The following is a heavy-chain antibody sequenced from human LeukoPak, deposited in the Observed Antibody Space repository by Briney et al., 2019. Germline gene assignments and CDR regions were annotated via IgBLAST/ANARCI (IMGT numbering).Heavy chain of an antibody. CDR1: GGTFISYA. J-gene: IGHJ6*02. CDR3: ARGGYGDYYYYGMDV. Sequence: SVKVSCKASGGTFISYAISWVRQAPGQGLEWMGGIIPIFGTANYAQKFQGRVTITADESTSTAYMELSSLRSEDTAVYHCARGGYGDYYYYGMDVWGQGTTVTVSS. V-gene: IGHV1-69*13. D-gene: IGHD4-17*01. CDR2: IIPIFGTA.